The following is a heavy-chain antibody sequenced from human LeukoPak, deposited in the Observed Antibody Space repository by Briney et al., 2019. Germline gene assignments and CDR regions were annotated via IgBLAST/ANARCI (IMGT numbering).Heavy chain of an antibody. J-gene: IGHJ4*02. CDR1: GYTFGPYS. CDR3: ARDPYSSGWFDF. CDR2: ISGDSSTT. Sequence: GGSLRLSCAASGYTFGPYSVNWVRQAPGKGLEWISYISGDSSTTHYADSVKGRFTISRDNAKNSLYLQMNSLRDEDTAVYYCARDPYSSGWFDFWGQGTLVTVSS. V-gene: IGHV3-48*02. D-gene: IGHD6-19*01.